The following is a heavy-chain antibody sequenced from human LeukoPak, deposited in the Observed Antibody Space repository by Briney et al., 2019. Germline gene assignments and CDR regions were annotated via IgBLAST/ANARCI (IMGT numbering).Heavy chain of an antibody. V-gene: IGHV4-4*02. Sequence: SGTLSLTCAVSGGSISSSNWWSWVRQPPGKELEWIGEIYHSGSTNYNPSLKSRVTISVDKSKNQFSLKLSSVTAADTAVYYCAREGSIAVAGIFDYWGQGTLVTVSS. CDR3: AREGSIAVAGIFDY. J-gene: IGHJ4*02. D-gene: IGHD6-19*01. CDR2: IYHSGST. CDR1: GGSISSSNW.